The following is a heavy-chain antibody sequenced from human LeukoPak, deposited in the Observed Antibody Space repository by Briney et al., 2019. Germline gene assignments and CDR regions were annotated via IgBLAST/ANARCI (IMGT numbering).Heavy chain of an antibody. D-gene: IGHD3-10*01. V-gene: IGHV3-48*04. J-gene: IGHJ4*02. Sequence: GGSLRLSCAASGFTFSSYSMNWVRQAPGKGLEWVSYISSSSSTIYYADSVKGRFTISRDNAKNSLYLQMNSLRAEDTAVYYCARDRPWGSGSYFGYWGQGTLVTVSS. CDR1: GFTFSSYS. CDR3: ARDRPWGSGSYFGY. CDR2: ISSSSSTI.